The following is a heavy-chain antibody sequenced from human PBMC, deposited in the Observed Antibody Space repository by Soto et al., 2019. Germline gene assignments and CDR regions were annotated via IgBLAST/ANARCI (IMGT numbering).Heavy chain of an antibody. CDR3: AGGGFGELFPFDY. CDR1: GGSFSCYY. D-gene: IGHD3-10*01. CDR2: INHSGST. J-gene: IGHJ4*02. V-gene: IGHV4-34*01. Sequence: AETLARSCAVYGGSFSCYYWSWIRQPPGKVLEWIGEINHSGSTNYNPSLKSRVTISVDTSKNQFYLKLSSVTAADTAVYYCAGGGFGELFPFDYWGQGTLVTVSS.